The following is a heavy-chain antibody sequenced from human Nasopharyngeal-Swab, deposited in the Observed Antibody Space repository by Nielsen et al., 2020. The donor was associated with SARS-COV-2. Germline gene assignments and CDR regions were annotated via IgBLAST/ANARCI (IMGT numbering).Heavy chain of an antibody. D-gene: IGHD3-3*01. CDR2: IRSKAYGGTT. Sequence: GRSLRLSCTASGFTFGDYAMSWFRQAPGKGLEWVGFIRSKAYGGTTEYAASVKGRFTISRDDSKSIAYLQMSSLKTEDTAVYYCTRKLYDFWSGYYTGAYDYWGQGTLVTFSS. V-gene: IGHV3-49*03. CDR3: TRKLYDFWSGYYTGAYDY. CDR1: GFTFGDYA. J-gene: IGHJ4*02.